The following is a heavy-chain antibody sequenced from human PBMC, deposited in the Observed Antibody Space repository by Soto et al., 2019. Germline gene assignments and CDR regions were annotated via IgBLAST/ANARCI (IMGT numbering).Heavy chain of an antibody. V-gene: IGHV1-69*02. CDR1: GGTFSSYT. J-gene: IGHJ5*02. Sequence: QVQLVQSGAEVKKPGSSVKVSCKASGGTFSSYTISWVRQAPGQGLEWMGRIIPILGIANNAQKFQGRVTIAEDKTTSSAYMERSSLGSEDTVFYYCGRGHRAVGESYNGFDVWGQGTLVTVSS. CDR3: GRGHRAVGESYNGFDV. D-gene: IGHD3-10*01. CDR2: IIPILGIA.